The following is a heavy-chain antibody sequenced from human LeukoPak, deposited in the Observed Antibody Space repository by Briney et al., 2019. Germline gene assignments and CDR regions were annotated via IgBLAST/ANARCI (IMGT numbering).Heavy chain of an antibody. CDR2: ISGSGSNI. J-gene: IGHJ4*02. Sequence: GGSLRLSCAASGFSFSDNYMSWIRQAPGKGLEWVSYISGSGSNIYYGDSVKGRFNISRDNAKNSLYLQMNSLRADDTAVYYCARDEYYDILTGGFDYWGQGTLVTVSS. CDR3: ARDEYYDILTGGFDY. CDR1: GFSFSDNY. V-gene: IGHV3-11*04. D-gene: IGHD3-9*01.